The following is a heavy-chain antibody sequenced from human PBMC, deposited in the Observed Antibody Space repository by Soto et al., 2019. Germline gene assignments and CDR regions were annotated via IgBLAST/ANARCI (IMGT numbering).Heavy chain of an antibody. V-gene: IGHV5-51*01. CDR1: GYSFTSYW. CDR2: IYPGDSDT. Sequence: PGESLKISCQGSGYSFTSYWIGWVRQMPGKGLEWMGIIYPGDSDTRYSPSFQGQVTISADKSISTAYLQWSSLKASDTAMYYFARALGYCSGGSCYHYFDYWGQGTLVTVSS. CDR3: ARALGYCSGGSCYHYFDY. D-gene: IGHD2-15*01. J-gene: IGHJ4*02.